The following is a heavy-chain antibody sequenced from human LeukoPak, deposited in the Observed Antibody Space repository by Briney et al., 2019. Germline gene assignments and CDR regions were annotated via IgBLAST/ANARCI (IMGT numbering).Heavy chain of an antibody. CDR1: GGSFSGYY. J-gene: IGHJ4*02. CDR2: INHSGST. Sequence: SETLSLTCAVYGGSFSGYYWSWIRQPPGKGLEWIGEINHSGSTNYNPSLKSRVTISVDTSKNQFSLKLGSVTAADTAVYYCARGWDWWGQGTLVTVSS. D-gene: IGHD3/OR15-3a*01. CDR3: ARGWDW. V-gene: IGHV4-34*01.